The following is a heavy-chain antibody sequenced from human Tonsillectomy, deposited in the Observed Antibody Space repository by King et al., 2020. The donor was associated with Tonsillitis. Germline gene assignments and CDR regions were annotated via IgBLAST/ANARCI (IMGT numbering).Heavy chain of an antibody. CDR1: GYTFINSD. V-gene: IGHV1-18*01. CDR3: AGSLCPADSGYNLGDYFDY. D-gene: IGHD5-24*01. J-gene: IGHJ4*02. Sequence: VQLVESGAEVKKPGASVKVSCKASGYTFINSDITWVRQAPGQGLEWMGWISAYNGNTNYAQKFQGRVTMTTVTSTSTAYMELRSLRSDDTAVYYCAGSLCPADSGYNLGDYFDYWGQGTLVTVSS. CDR2: ISAYNGNT.